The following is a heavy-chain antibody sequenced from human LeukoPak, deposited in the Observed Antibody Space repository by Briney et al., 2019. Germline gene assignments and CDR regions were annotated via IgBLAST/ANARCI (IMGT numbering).Heavy chain of an antibody. Sequence: SGPTLLNPTPTLTLTGTFSGFSLSTSGMCVCWIRQPPVKALEWLSLTDWDDDKYYSTSLKTRLTISKDTSKNQVVLTMTNMDPVDTATYYCARIRVDYYDSSGYYGIDYWGQGTLVTVSS. D-gene: IGHD3-22*01. J-gene: IGHJ4*02. CDR1: GFSLSTSGMC. CDR3: ARIRVDYYDSSGYYGIDY. CDR2: TDWDDDK. V-gene: IGHV2-70*01.